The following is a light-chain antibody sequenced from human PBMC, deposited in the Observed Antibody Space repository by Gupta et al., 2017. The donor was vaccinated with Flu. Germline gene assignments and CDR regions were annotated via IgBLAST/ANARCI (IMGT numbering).Light chain of an antibody. CDR3: LLYWGGTQPV. J-gene: IGLJ1*01. CDR1: TGAVTSGYY. V-gene: IGLV7-43*01. Sequence: QTVVTQEPSLTVSPGGTVTLTCASSTGAVTSGYYPNWFQQKPGQAPRALIYGTTNRHSWTPARFSGSLLGGKAALTLSRAQPEDEAEYYCLLYWGGTQPVFGTGTKVTVL. CDR2: GTT.